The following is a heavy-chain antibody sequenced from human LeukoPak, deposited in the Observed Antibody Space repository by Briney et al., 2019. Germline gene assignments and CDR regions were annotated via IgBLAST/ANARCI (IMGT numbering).Heavy chain of an antibody. D-gene: IGHD3-22*01. J-gene: IGHJ3*02. V-gene: IGHV1-69*13. CDR1: GGTFSSYA. CDR2: IIPIFGTA. CDR3: ARDAYYSGYWFGAFDI. Sequence: ASVKVSCKASGGTFSSYAISWVRQAPGQGLEWMGGIIPIFGTANYAQKFQGRVTITADESTSTAYMELSSLRSEDTAVYYCARDAYYSGYWFGAFDIWGQGTMVTVSS.